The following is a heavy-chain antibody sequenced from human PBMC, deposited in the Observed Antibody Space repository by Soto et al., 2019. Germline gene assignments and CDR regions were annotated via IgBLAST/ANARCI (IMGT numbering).Heavy chain of an antibody. J-gene: IGHJ6*02. CDR2: IIPIFGTA. D-gene: IGHD7-27*01. Sequence: QVQLVQSGAEVKKPGSSVKVSCKASGGTFSSYAISWVRQAPGQGLEWLGGIIPIFGTANYAQKFQGRVTITADESTSTAYLELSSLRSEDTAVYYCARTTWGSLYYYYYGMDVWGQGTTVTVSS. V-gene: IGHV1-69*01. CDR3: ARTTWGSLYYYYYGMDV. CDR1: GGTFSSYA.